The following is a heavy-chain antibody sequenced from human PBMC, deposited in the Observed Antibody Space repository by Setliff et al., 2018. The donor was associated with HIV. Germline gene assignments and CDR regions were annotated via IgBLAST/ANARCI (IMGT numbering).Heavy chain of an antibody. Sequence: SETLSLTCAVYGGSFSGYYWSCIRQPPGRGLEWIGEIHPSGTAYYNPSLLSRVTISVDTSKNAFSLRLTSVTAADTAIHYVARGGDSAKQGYWGQGALVTVSS. V-gene: IGHV4-34*01. CDR1: GGSFSGYY. CDR2: IHPSGTA. D-gene: IGHD6-25*01. CDR3: ARGGDSAKQGY. J-gene: IGHJ4*02.